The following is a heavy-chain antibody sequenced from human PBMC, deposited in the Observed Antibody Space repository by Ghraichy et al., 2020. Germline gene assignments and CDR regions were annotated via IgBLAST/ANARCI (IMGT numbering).Heavy chain of an antibody. Sequence: GGSLRLSCAASGFTFSNYWMSWVRQAPGKGLEWVANIKLDGSKIYYVDSVKGRFTISRDNTKNSLFLQMNSLRAEDTAVYFCARVVPVDATGVDYFDYWGQGTLVTVPS. CDR3: ARVVPVDATGVDYFDY. D-gene: IGHD6-19*01. V-gene: IGHV3-7*01. CDR1: GFTFSNYW. CDR2: IKLDGSKI. J-gene: IGHJ4*02.